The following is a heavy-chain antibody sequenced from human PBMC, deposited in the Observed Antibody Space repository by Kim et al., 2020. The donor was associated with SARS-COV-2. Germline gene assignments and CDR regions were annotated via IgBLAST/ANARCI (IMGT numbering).Heavy chain of an antibody. D-gene: IGHD2-2*02. V-gene: IGHV3-21*01. CDR1: GFTFSSYS. CDR2: ISSSSSYI. J-gene: IGHJ3*02. CDR3: ARVHCSSTSCYSPNPYDAFDI. Sequence: GGSLRLSCAASGFTFSSYSMNWVRQAPGKGLEWVSSISSSSSYIYYADSVKGRFTISRDNAKNSLYLQMNSLRAEDTAVYYCARVHCSSTSCYSPNPYDAFDIWGQGTMVTVSS.